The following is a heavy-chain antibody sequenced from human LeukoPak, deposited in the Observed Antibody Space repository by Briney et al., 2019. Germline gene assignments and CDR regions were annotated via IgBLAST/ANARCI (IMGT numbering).Heavy chain of an antibody. Sequence: GGSLRLSCAASGFTFSSYAMSWVRQAPGKGLEWVSAISGSGGSTYYADSMKGRFTISRDNSKNTLYLQMNSLRAEDTAVYYCAKVGRLGGYSYGYYYYYYMDVWGKGTTVTVSS. CDR2: ISGSGGST. V-gene: IGHV3-23*01. CDR3: AKVGRLGGYSYGYYYYYYMDV. D-gene: IGHD5-18*01. J-gene: IGHJ6*03. CDR1: GFTFSSYA.